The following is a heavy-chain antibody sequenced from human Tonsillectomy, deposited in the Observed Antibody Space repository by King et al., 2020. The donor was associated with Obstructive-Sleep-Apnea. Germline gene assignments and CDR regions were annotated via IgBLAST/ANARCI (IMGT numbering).Heavy chain of an antibody. V-gene: IGHV3-9*01. CDR3: AKGGGGSPWDYFDY. D-gene: IGHD2-15*01. Sequence: VQLVESGGGLVQPGRSLRLSCAASGFTFDDYAMHWVRQAPGKGLEWVSGISWYSGRIGYADSVKGRFTISRDNAKNALYLQMNSLRAEDTALYYCAKGGGGSPWDYFDYWGQGTLVTVSS. CDR2: ISWYSGRI. J-gene: IGHJ4*02. CDR1: GFTFDDYA.